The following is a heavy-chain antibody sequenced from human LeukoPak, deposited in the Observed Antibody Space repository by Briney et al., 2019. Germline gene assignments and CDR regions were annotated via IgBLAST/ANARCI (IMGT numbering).Heavy chain of an antibody. CDR2: ISGSGGST. J-gene: IGHJ4*02. Sequence: PGGSLRLSCAASGFTFSGYGMSWVRQAPGKGLEWVSAISGSGGSTYYADSVKGRFTISRDNSKNTLYLQMNSLRAEDTAVYYCAKGERLGELSINYWGQGTLVTVSS. CDR3: AKGERLGELSINY. D-gene: IGHD3-16*02. V-gene: IGHV3-23*01. CDR1: GFTFSGYG.